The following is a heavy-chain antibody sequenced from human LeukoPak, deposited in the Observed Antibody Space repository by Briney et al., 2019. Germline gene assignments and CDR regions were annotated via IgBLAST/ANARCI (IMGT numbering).Heavy chain of an antibody. CDR1: EFTFSSSG. V-gene: IGHV3-30*03. CDR2: IRYDGSNK. CDR3: ARGPRDIVVVDAHYFDY. D-gene: IGHD2-15*01. J-gene: IGHJ4*02. Sequence: PGRSLRLSCAASEFTFSSSGMHWIRQAPGKGLEWVAVIRYDGSNKQYADSVKGRFTISRDNSKNTLYLQMNSLRAGDTAVYYCARGPRDIVVVDAHYFDYWGQGTLVTVSS.